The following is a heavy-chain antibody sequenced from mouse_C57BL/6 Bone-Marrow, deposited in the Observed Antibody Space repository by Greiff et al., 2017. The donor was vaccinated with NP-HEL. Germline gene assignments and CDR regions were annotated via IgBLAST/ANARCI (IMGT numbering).Heavy chain of an antibody. V-gene: IGHV5-6*01. J-gene: IGHJ4*01. CDR1: GFTFSSYG. CDR3: ASYGYDVSYAMDY. D-gene: IGHD2-2*01. Sequence: EVQVVESGGDLVKPGGSLKLSCAASGFTFSSYGMSWVRQTPDKRLEWVATISSGGSYTYYPDSVKGRFTISRDNAKNTLYLQMSSLKSEDTAMYYCASYGYDVSYAMDYWGQGTSVTVSS. CDR2: ISSGGSYT.